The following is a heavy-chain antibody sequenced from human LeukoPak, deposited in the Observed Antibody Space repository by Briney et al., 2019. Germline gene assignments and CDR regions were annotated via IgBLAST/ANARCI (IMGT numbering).Heavy chain of an antibody. CDR3: ARESSILVPAAIRDDDY. V-gene: IGHV1-2*02. CDR1: GYTFTGYY. CDR2: INPNSGGT. D-gene: IGHD2-2*02. J-gene: IGHJ4*02. Sequence: ASVKVSCKASGYTFTGYYMHWVRQAPGQGLEWMGWINPNSGGTNYAQKFQGRVTMTRDTSISTAYMELSRLRPDDTAVYYCARESSILVPAAIRDDDYWGQGTLVTVSS.